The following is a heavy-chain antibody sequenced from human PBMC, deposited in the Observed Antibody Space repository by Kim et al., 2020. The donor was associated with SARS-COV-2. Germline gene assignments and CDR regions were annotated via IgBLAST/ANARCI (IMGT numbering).Heavy chain of an antibody. J-gene: IGHJ4*02. Sequence: GGSLRLSCAASGFTFSSYAMSWVRQAPGKGLEWVSAISGSGGSTYYADSVKGRFTISRDNSKNTLYLQMNSLRAEDTAVYYCAKAQPWEGYDYIWGSYRYFYFDYWGQGTLVTISS. CDR1: GFTFSSYA. V-gene: IGHV3-23*01. CDR3: AKAQPWEGYDYIWGSYRYFYFDY. CDR2: ISGSGGST. D-gene: IGHD3-16*02.